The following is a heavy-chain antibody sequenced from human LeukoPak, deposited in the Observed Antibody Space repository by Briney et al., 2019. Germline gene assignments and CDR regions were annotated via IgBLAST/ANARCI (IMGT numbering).Heavy chain of an antibody. V-gene: IGHV1-2*06. D-gene: IGHD6-19*01. CDR2: INPNSGGT. CDR3: ATLLGYSSGWSPYYYYGMDV. Sequence: GGSLRLSCAASGFTFSSYAMHWVRQAPGQGLEWMGRINPNSGGTNYAQKFQGRVTMTRDTSISTAYMELSRLRSDDTAVYYCATLLGYSSGWSPYYYYGMDVWGQGTTVTVSS. CDR1: GFTFSSYA. J-gene: IGHJ6*02.